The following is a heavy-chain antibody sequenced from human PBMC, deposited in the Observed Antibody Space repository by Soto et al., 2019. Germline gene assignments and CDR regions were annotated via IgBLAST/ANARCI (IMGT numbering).Heavy chain of an antibody. CDR1: GGSINDYY. CDR3: VRIRGVYGGNSIDS. CDR2: IYYSGST. D-gene: IGHD4-17*01. Sequence: SETLSLTCTVSGGSINDYYWSWIRQPPGKGLEWIGYIYYSGSTNYNPSLKSRPTISVDRSKIQFSLKLNSVTAADTAVYYCVRIRGVYGGNSIDSWRQATLVT. V-gene: IGHV4-59*01. J-gene: IGHJ4*02.